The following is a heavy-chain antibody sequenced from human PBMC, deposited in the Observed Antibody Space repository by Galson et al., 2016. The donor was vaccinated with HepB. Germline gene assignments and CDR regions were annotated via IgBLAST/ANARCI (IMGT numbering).Heavy chain of an antibody. D-gene: IGHD5-18*01. CDR2: IIPIFGTA. Sequence: SVKVSCKASGGTFSSYAISWVRQAPGQGLEWMGGIIPIFGTANYAQKFQGRVTITADESTRTAYMELSSLRSEDTAVYYCAKSLGYEDFEIDAFDVWGPGTGVSVSS. CDR1: GGTFSSYA. V-gene: IGHV1-69*13. J-gene: IGHJ3*01. CDR3: AKSLGYEDFEIDAFDV.